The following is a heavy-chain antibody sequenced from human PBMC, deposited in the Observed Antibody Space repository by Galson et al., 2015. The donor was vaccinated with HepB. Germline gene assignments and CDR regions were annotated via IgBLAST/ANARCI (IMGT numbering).Heavy chain of an antibody. CDR2: ISAYNGNT. V-gene: IGHV1-18*04. J-gene: IGHJ4*02. Sequence: SVKVSCKASGYTFTSYGISWVRQAPGQGLEWMGWISAYNGNTNYAQKLQGRVTMTTDTSTSTAYMELRSLRSDDTAVYYCARGSLGLRYFDWLLSPPLDYWGQGTLVTVSS. CDR1: GYTFTSYG. D-gene: IGHD3-9*01. CDR3: ARGSLGLRYFDWLLSPPLDY.